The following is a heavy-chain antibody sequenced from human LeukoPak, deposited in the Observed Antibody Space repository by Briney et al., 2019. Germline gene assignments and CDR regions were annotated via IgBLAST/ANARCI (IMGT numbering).Heavy chain of an antibody. Sequence: SETLSLTCTVSGGSVSSGSYYWSWIRQPPGKGLEWIGYIYYSGNTNYNPSLKSRLIISEDTPKNQFSLKLSSVTAADTAVYFCARGRINSSGYFDYWGQGTLVTVSS. CDR1: GGSVSSGSYY. CDR2: IYYSGNT. J-gene: IGHJ4*02. V-gene: IGHV4-61*01. D-gene: IGHD6-19*01. CDR3: ARGRINSSGYFDY.